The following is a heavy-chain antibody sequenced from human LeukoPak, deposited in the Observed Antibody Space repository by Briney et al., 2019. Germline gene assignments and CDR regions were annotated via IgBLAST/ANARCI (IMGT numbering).Heavy chain of an antibody. CDR1: GYTFTGYY. CDR2: INPNSGGT. CDR3: ARDTRIVGATNTIDY. Sequence: ASVKVSCKASGYTFTGYYMHWVRQAPGQGLEWMGWINPNSGGTNYAQKFQGRVTVTRDTSISTAYMELSRLRSDDTAVYYCARDTRIVGATNTIDYWGQGTLVTVSS. D-gene: IGHD1-26*01. V-gene: IGHV1-2*02. J-gene: IGHJ4*02.